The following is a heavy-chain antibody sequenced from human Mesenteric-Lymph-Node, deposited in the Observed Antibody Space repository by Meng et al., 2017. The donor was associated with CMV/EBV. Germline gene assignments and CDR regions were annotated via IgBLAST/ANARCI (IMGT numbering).Heavy chain of an antibody. CDR2: IYWDDDK. CDR1: GFSLSTSGVG. CDR3: AHSSGIAAAGPFYFDY. J-gene: IGHJ4*02. Sequence: QIPLKESGPTLVKPKQTLTMSCNFCGFSLSTSGVGVGWFRQPPGKALEWLALIYWDDDKRYSPSLKSRLTITKDTSKNQVVLTMTNMDPVDTATYYCAHSSGIAAAGPFYFDYWGQGTLVTVSS. V-gene: IGHV2-5*02. D-gene: IGHD6-13*01.